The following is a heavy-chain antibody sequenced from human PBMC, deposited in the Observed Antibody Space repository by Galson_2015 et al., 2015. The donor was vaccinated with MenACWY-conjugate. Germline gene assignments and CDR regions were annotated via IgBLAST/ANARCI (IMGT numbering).Heavy chain of an antibody. D-gene: IGHD1-1*01. CDR3: ARASLGYGNDFLDL. CDR1: GYTFATYA. V-gene: IGHV1-3*01. Sequence: SVKVSCKASGYTFATYAIHWVRQAPGQRLEYLGWINAGNGNTRSAQKLQGRVTISRDTSANTAYMELSSLRSEDTAEYYCARASLGYGNDFLDLWGQGTLVIVSS. J-gene: IGHJ5*02. CDR2: INAGNGNT.